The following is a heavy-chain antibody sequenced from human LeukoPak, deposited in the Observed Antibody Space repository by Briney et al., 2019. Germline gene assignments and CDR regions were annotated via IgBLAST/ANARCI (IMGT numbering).Heavy chain of an antibody. V-gene: IGHV3-23*01. CDR2: ISGSGGST. CDR1: GFTFSSYG. Sequence: PGGSLRLSCAASGFTFSSYGMSWVRQAPGKGLDWVSVISGSGGSTYYADSVKGRFTISRDNSKNTLYLQMNSLRAEDTAVYYCAKQESVVVVAAPLDYWGQGTLVTVSS. J-gene: IGHJ4*02. CDR3: AKQESVVVVAAPLDY. D-gene: IGHD2-15*01.